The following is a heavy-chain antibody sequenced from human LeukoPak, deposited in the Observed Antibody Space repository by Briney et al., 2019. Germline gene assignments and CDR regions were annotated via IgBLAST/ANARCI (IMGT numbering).Heavy chain of an antibody. CDR3: AKGRGSPYYFEY. D-gene: IGHD1-26*01. Sequence: PGGSLRLSCSASGFTFSSYAMHWVRQAPGKGLEYVSGISTSGGTTYYADSVKGRFTISRDNSKNTLYLQMNSLRAEDTAVYYCAKGRGSPYYFEYWGQGTLVTVSS. CDR2: ISTSGGTT. J-gene: IGHJ4*02. V-gene: IGHV3-64*04. CDR1: GFTFSSYA.